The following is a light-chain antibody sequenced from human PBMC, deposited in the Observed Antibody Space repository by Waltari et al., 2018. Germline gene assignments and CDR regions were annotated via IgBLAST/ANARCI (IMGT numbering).Light chain of an antibody. V-gene: IGKV1-39*01. CDR3: QASYTTPYS. CDR2: AAS. CDR1: KNISGY. J-gene: IGKJ2*03. Sequence: DLQMTQSPSSLSASVGDRVTISCRASKNISGYLSWYQRKQGIAPKLVIYAASTLQSGVPSRFSGSGSGTNFTLTITSLQAEDLATYFCQASYTTPYSFGQGTKVEIK.